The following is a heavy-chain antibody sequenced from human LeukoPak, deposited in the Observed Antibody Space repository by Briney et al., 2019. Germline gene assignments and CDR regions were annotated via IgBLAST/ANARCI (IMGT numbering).Heavy chain of an antibody. Sequence: GGSLRLSCAASGFTFSSYVMHWVRQAPGKGLEWVAVISYDGSNKYYADSVKGRFTISRDNSKNTLYLQMNSLRAEDTAVYYCAKDGDLWFGELPNWFDPWGQGTLVTVSS. CDR2: ISYDGSNK. J-gene: IGHJ5*02. CDR1: GFTFSSYV. CDR3: AKDGDLWFGELPNWFDP. D-gene: IGHD3-10*01. V-gene: IGHV3-30-3*01.